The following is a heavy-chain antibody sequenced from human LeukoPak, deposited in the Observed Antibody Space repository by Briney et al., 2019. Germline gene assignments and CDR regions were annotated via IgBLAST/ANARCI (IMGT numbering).Heavy chain of an antibody. CDR1: GYSISSGYY. Sequence: SSETLSLTCTVSGYSISSGYYWGWIRQPPGKGLEWIGSIYHSGSTYYNPSLKSRVTISVDTSKNQFSLKLSSVTAADTAVYYCARVDLTYYYGSGSHYYMDVWGKGATVTVSS. CDR3: ARVDLTYYYGSGSHYYMDV. D-gene: IGHD3-10*01. CDR2: IYHSGST. J-gene: IGHJ6*03. V-gene: IGHV4-38-2*02.